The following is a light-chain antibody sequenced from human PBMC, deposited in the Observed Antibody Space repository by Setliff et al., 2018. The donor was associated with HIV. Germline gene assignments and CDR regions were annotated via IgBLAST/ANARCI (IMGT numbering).Light chain of an antibody. Sequence: QSVLTQPASVSGSPGQSITISCTGTSSDVGTYNAVYWYQQHPGKAPKLMIYDVSTRPSGVSNRFSGSKSGNTASLTISGLQTEDEADYHCSSYTSSSTDVFGTGTKVTVL. CDR1: SSDVGTYNA. CDR3: SSYTSSSTDV. CDR2: DVS. V-gene: IGLV2-14*01. J-gene: IGLJ1*01.